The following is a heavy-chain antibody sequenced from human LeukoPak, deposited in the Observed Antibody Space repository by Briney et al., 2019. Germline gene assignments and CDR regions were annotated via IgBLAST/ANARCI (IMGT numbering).Heavy chain of an antibody. J-gene: IGHJ4*02. D-gene: IGHD3-9*01. V-gene: IGHV4-61*01. CDR3: ATGRGGYFDLAIDY. Sequence: PSETLSLTCTVSGGSVSSGSYYWSWIRQPPGKGLEWTGYIYYSGSTNYNPSLKSRVTISVDTSKNQFSLKLSSVTAADTAVYYCATGRGGYFDLAIDYWGQGTLVTVSS. CDR1: GGSVSSGSYY. CDR2: IYYSGST.